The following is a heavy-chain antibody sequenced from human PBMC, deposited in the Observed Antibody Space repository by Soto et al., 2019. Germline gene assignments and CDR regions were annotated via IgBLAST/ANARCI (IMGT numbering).Heavy chain of an antibody. V-gene: IGHV4-59*01. D-gene: IGHD5-12*01. CDR3: ASGRWLPLVYY. J-gene: IGHJ4*02. CDR1: GGSISSSY. Sequence: QVQLQESGPGLVKPSETLSLTCSVSGGSISSSYWSWIRQPPGKGLEWIGYIHYSGRTDCNPSLKSRVTISVDTSKNQFSLKLSSVTDADTAVYYCASGRWLPLVYYWGQGTLVTVSS. CDR2: IHYSGRT.